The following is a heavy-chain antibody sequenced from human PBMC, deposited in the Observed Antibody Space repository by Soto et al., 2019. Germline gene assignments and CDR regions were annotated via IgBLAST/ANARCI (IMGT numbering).Heavy chain of an antibody. V-gene: IGHV4-30-4*01. Sequence: SETLSLTCTVSGGSISSYYWSWIRQPPGKGLEWIGYIYYSGSTYYNPSLKSRVTISVDTSKNQFSLKLSSVTAADTAVYYCAREVRGVIGDYFDYWGQGTLVTVSS. D-gene: IGHD3-10*01. CDR1: GGSISSYY. CDR2: IYYSGST. J-gene: IGHJ4*02. CDR3: AREVRGVIGDYFDY.